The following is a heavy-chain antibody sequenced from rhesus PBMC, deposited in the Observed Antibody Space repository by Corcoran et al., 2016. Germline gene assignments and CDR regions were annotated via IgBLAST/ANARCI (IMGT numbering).Heavy chain of an antibody. Sequence: QVQLVQSGAEVKKPGASVKLSCKASGYTFITYYINWVRQAPGKGLEWIGGITPPHGKTGYTQKCLNRVTMTMDTSTNTTYMELSSLPSEDTAVYYCTRDLANRFDFWGPGVLVTVSS. J-gene: IGHJ5-1*01. CDR1: GYTFITYY. CDR2: ITPPHGKT. CDR3: TRDLANRFDF. V-gene: IGHV1S9*01.